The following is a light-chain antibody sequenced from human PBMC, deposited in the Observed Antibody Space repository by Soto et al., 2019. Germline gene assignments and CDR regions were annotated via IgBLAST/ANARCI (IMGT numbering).Light chain of an antibody. CDR2: EGS. V-gene: IGLV2-23*01. Sequence: QSALTQPPSASGSPGQSITISCTGTSSDVGSYNLVSWYQQHPGKAPKLMIYEGSKRPSGVSNRFSGSKSGNTASLTISGLQAEDEADYYCCSYAGSSTPHVVFGGGTKLTVL. CDR1: SSDVGSYNL. J-gene: IGLJ2*01. CDR3: CSYAGSSTPHVV.